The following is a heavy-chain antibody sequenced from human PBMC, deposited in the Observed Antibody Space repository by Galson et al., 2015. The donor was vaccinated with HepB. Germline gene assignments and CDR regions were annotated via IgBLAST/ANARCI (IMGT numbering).Heavy chain of an antibody. CDR2: IYSGGST. CDR1: GFTVSSNY. CDR3: ARSPPTWIQPPHGMDV. V-gene: IGHV3-53*01. Sequence: SLRLSCAASGFTVSSNYMSWVRQAPGKGLEWVSVIYSGGSTYYADSVKGRFTISRDNSKNTLYLQMNSLRAEDTAVYYCARSPPTWIQPPHGMDVWGQGTTVTVSS. J-gene: IGHJ6*02. D-gene: IGHD5-18*01.